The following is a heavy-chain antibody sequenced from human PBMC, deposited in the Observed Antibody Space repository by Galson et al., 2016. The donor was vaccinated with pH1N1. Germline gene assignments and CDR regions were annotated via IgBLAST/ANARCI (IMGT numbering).Heavy chain of an antibody. CDR1: GFSFSRYG. J-gene: IGHJ4*02. CDR3: AKDLLIPGMTPVINPDDY. D-gene: IGHD4-17*01. CDR2: IRTDGINK. Sequence: SLRLSCAAAGFSFSRYGFHWARQAPGKGLEWVAFIRTDGINKNYADSVKGRFTISRDNSRNTLFLQMNGLRAEDRAVYYCAKDLLIPGMTPVINPDDYWGQGTLVALSS. V-gene: IGHV3-30*02.